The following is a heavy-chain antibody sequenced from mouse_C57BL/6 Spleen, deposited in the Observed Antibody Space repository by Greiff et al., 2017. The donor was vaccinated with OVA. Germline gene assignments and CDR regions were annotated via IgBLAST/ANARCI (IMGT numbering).Heavy chain of an antibody. V-gene: IGHV1-81*01. CDR2: IYPRSGNT. CDR1: GYTFTSYG. Sequence: VQLQQSGAELARPGASVKLSCKASGYTFTSYGISWVKQRTEQGLEWIGEIYPRSGNTYYNEKFKGKATLTADKSSSTAYMELRSLTSEDSAVYFCARGVHGHGPGFAYWGQGTLVTVSA. J-gene: IGHJ3*01. D-gene: IGHD5-1*01. CDR3: ARGVHGHGPGFAY.